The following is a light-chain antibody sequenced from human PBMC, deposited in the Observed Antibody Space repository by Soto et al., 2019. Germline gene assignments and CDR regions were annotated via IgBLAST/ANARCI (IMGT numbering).Light chain of an antibody. Sequence: SVLTQPASVSGSPGQSITISCTGTSGDVGNFDLVSWYQQHPGKAPKLIIYEVNKRPSAVSNRFSGSKSDNTASLTISGFQAEDEDDYYCCSYAGSRTFVFGTGTKVTVL. CDR2: EVN. J-gene: IGLJ1*01. CDR1: SGDVGNFDL. V-gene: IGLV2-23*02. CDR3: CSYAGSRTFV.